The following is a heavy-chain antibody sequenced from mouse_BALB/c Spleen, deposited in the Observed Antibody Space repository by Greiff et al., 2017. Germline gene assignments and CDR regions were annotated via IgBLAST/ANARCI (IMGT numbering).Heavy chain of an antibody. Sequence: VQLKESGPGLVKPSQSLSLTCTVTGYSITSDYAWNWIRQFPGNKLEWMGYISYSGSTSYNPSLKSRISITRDTSKNQFFLQLNSVTTEDTATYYCARCYQGGAMDYWGQGTSVTVSS. V-gene: IGHV3-2*02. CDR3: ARCYQGGAMDY. J-gene: IGHJ4*01. CDR1: GYSITSDYA. D-gene: IGHD1-1*01. CDR2: ISYSGST.